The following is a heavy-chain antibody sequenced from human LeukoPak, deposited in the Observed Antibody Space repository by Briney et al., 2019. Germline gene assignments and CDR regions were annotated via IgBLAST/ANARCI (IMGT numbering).Heavy chain of an antibody. J-gene: IGHJ6*02. CDR3: ARAQSVGGRYGMDV. V-gene: IGHV3-53*01. D-gene: IGHD2-15*01. CDR2: IYSDGSP. CDR1: GLSVSSNY. Sequence: GGSLRLSCAASGLSVSSNYMNWVRQAPGKGLQWVSVIYSDGSPYYADSVKGRFTISRDISKNTLYPQMNTLRAEDTAVYYCARAQSVGGRYGMDVWGQGTTVTVSS.